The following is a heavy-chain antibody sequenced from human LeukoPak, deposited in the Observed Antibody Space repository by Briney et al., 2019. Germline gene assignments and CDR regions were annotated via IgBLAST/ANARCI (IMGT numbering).Heavy chain of an antibody. D-gene: IGHD2-15*01. CDR2: INPNSGGI. J-gene: IGHJ4*02. CDR1: GYTFTGYY. Sequence: ASVKVSCKASGYTFTGYYMHWVRQAPGQGLEWMGRINPNSGGINYAQKFQGRVTMTRDTSISTAYMELSRLRSDDTAVYYCARTSLYCSGGSCPSYFDYWGQGTLVTVSS. V-gene: IGHV1-2*06. CDR3: ARTSLYCSGGSCPSYFDY.